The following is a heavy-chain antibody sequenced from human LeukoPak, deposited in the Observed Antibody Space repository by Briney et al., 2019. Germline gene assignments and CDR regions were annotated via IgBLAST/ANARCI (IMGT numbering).Heavy chain of an antibody. V-gene: IGHV4-61*02. Sequence: SETLSLTCTVSGGSISSSSYYWSWIRQPAGKGLEWIGRIYTSGSTNYNPSLKSRVTISVDTSKNQFSLKLSSVTAADTAVYYCARGPNYYGSGSWHYYYYYMDVWGKGTTVTISS. CDR1: GGSISSSSYY. J-gene: IGHJ6*03. CDR2: IYTSGST. D-gene: IGHD3-10*01. CDR3: ARGPNYYGSGSWHYYYYYMDV.